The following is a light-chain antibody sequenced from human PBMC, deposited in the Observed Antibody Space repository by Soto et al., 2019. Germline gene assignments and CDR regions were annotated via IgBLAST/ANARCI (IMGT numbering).Light chain of an antibody. V-gene: IGKV3-20*01. Sequence: ETVLTQSPGTLSLSPGERATLSCRARQSVSRDYLAWYQQKPGQAPRLLIYGASSRATDISDRFSGSGSGTDFTLTISRLEPEDSAVYYCQQYGSSPLTFGGGTKVEIK. CDR1: QSVSRDY. CDR3: QQYGSSPLT. J-gene: IGKJ4*01. CDR2: GAS.